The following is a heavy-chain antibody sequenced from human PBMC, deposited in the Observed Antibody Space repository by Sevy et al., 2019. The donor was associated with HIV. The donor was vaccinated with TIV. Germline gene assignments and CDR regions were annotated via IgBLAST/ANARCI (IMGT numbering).Heavy chain of an antibody. J-gene: IGHJ6*02. V-gene: IGHV4-4*07. CDR2: IYTSGST. CDR1: GGSISSYY. CDR3: ARDPVYYDILTGYPYYYYYGMDV. Sequence: SETLSLTCTVSGGSISSYYWSWIRQPAGKGLEWIGRIYTSGSTNYNPSLKSRVTMSVDTSKNQFSLKLSSVTAADTAVYYCARDPVYYDILTGYPYYYYYGMDVWGQGTTVTVSS. D-gene: IGHD3-9*01.